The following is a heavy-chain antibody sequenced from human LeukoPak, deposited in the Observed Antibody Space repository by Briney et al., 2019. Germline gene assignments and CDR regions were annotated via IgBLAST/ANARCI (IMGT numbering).Heavy chain of an antibody. Sequence: SETLSLTCTVSGVSINSHYWSWIRQPPGKGLEWIGFIYDSGSANYKSSLKSRVTMTVDTSKNQFSLKLNSVSAADTAVYYCARVLQNYYHMDVWGKGTTVTASS. V-gene: IGHV4-59*11. CDR1: GVSINSHY. D-gene: IGHD3-3*01. CDR2: IYDSGSA. CDR3: ARVLQNYYHMDV. J-gene: IGHJ6*03.